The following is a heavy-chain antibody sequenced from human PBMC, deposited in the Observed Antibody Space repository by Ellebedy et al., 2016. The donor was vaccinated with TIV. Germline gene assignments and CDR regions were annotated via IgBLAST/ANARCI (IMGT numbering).Heavy chain of an antibody. CDR1: GFSVTNNY. CDR3: ASDGSYGDYRSPTHAFVM. J-gene: IGHJ3*02. CDR2: IYAGGTT. V-gene: IGHV3-53*01. D-gene: IGHD4-17*01. Sequence: GESLKISCAASGFSVTNNYMSWVRQAPGQGLEWVSLIYAGGTTNYADSVKGRFTISRDTSNNTVHLEMNSLRAEDTAMYYCASDGSYGDYRSPTHAFVMWGQGTMVSVSS.